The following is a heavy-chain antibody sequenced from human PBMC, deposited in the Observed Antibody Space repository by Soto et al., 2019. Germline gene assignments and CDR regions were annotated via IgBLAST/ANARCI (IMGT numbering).Heavy chain of an antibody. Sequence: ASVMVSCKASGYTFTSYDINWVRQATGQGLEWMGWMNPNSGNTGYAQKFQGRVTMTRNTSISTAYMELSSLRSEDTAVYYCASHASGYSSRDPDPFDYWGQGTLVTVSS. V-gene: IGHV1-8*01. CDR1: GYTFTSYD. D-gene: IGHD6-13*01. CDR3: ASHASGYSSRDPDPFDY. CDR2: MNPNSGNT. J-gene: IGHJ4*02.